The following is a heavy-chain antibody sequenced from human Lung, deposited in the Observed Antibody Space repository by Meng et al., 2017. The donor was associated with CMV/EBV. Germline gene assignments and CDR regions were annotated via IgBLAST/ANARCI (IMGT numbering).Heavy chain of an antibody. CDR1: GYTFTAHY. D-gene: IGHD2-21*01. J-gene: IGHJ5*02. Sequence: AXVXVSXXASGYTFTAHYFHWVRQAPGQGLEWMGWIHPHRGDTNYAQQFQGRVTLTRDTSISTAYMELSSLTSDDTAVYYCARSIVVVIATLDPWGQGTXVTVSS. CDR2: IHPHRGDT. V-gene: IGHV1-2*02. CDR3: ARSIVVVIATLDP.